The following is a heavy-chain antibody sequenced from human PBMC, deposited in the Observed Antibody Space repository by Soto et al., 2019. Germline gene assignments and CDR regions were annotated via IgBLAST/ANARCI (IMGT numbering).Heavy chain of an antibody. Sequence: PSETLSLTCTVSGGSISSYYWSWIRQPPGKGLEWIGYIYYSGSTNYNPSLKSRVTISVDTSKNQFSLKLSSVTAADTAVYYCASRVEGYYGSGSYYLFLFDFWGQGTMVT. J-gene: IGHJ3*01. D-gene: IGHD3-10*01. V-gene: IGHV4-59*08. CDR3: ASRVEGYYGSGSYYLFLFDF. CDR1: GGSISSYY. CDR2: IYYSGST.